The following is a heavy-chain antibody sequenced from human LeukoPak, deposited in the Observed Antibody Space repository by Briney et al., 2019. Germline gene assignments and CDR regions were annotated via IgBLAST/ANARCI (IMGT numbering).Heavy chain of an antibody. Sequence: PGRSLRLSCAASGFTFDDYGMSWVRQAPGKGLEWVSGINWSGGSTGYADSVKGRFTISRDNAKNSLYLQMNSLRAEDTALYYCARVGLRYFDWLLENWFDPWGQGTLVTVSS. J-gene: IGHJ5*02. CDR3: ARVGLRYFDWLLENWFDP. CDR1: GFTFDDYG. V-gene: IGHV3-20*04. CDR2: INWSGGST. D-gene: IGHD3-9*01.